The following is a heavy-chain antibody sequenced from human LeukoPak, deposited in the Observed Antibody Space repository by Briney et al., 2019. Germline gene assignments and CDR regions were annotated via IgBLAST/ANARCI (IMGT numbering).Heavy chain of an antibody. J-gene: IGHJ4*02. V-gene: IGHV3-48*02. CDR1: GFTFSSYQ. CDR3: VRDLWELPY. CDR2: ISDSGVSI. Sequence: PGGPRGLPCEASGFTFSSYQMNGARQPPGRGLEWVSYISDSGVSIYYTDFVKGRFTISRDNAKNSLYLQMNSLRDEDTAVYYCVRDLWELPYWGQGILVSVSS. D-gene: IGHD1-26*01.